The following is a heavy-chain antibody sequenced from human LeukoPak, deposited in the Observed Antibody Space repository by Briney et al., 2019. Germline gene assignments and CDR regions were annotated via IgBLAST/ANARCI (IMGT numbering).Heavy chain of an antibody. CDR1: GFTFSSYS. CDR2: ISRSSSYI. Sequence: GGSLTLSCPASGFTFSSYSMTWVRQAPGKGLEWVSSISRSSSYIYYADSVKGRFTISRDNAKNSLYLQMNSLRAEDTAVYYCAELGITMIGGVWGKGTTVTISS. J-gene: IGHJ6*04. CDR3: AELGITMIGGV. D-gene: IGHD3-10*02. V-gene: IGHV3-21*01.